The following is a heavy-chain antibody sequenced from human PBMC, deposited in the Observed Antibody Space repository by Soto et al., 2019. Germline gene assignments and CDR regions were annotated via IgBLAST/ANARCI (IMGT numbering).Heavy chain of an antibody. CDR1: GFSLSNARMG. Sequence: GSGPTLVNPTETLTLTCTVSGFSLSNARMGVSWIRQPPGKALEWLAHIFSNDEKSYSTSLKSRVTISKDTSKSQVVLTMTNMDPVDTATYYCARTRQDYDILTGYLNYWYFDLWGRGTLVTVSS. CDR3: ARTRQDYDILTGYLNYWYFDL. V-gene: IGHV2-26*01. J-gene: IGHJ2*01. D-gene: IGHD3-9*01. CDR2: IFSNDEK.